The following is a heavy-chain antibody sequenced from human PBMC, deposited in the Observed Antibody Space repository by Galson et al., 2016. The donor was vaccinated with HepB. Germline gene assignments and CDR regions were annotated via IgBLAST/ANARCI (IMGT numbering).Heavy chain of an antibody. Sequence: SETLSLTCTVSGGSFSDYYWNWIRQSPGKGLEWIGEISPSGSTNYNPYKSSLKSRLTISVDTSKNQFSLKLKSVSAADTAVYFCARVLKDLMLRPYDAFDFWGQGTPVTVSS. J-gene: IGHJ3*01. D-gene: IGHD3-16*01. CDR2: ISPSGST. CDR1: GGSFSDYY. V-gene: IGHV4-34*01. CDR3: ARVLKDLMLRPYDAFDF.